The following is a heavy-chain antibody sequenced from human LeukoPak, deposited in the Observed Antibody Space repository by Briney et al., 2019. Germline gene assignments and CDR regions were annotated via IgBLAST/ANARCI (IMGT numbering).Heavy chain of an antibody. CDR1: GYTFTSYG. CDR2: ISAYNGNT. Sequence: ASVKVSCKASGYTFTSYGISWVRQAPGQGLEWMGWISAYNGNTNYAQKLQGRVTVTTDTSTNTAYMELRSLRSDDTAVYYCAREPLNTMIVVADHFDYWGQGTLVTVSS. J-gene: IGHJ4*02. CDR3: AREPLNTMIVVADHFDY. D-gene: IGHD3-22*01. V-gene: IGHV1-18*01.